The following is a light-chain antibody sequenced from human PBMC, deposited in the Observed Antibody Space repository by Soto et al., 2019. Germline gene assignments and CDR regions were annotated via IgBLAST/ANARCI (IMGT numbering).Light chain of an antibody. Sequence: EIVMTQSPATLSVSPGERATLSCRASQSVSSNLAWYQQRPGQPPRLLIYGASTRATGLPARFSGSGSGTEFTLTITSLQSEDFAVYHCQQDDTWPPALTCGGGTKVELK. CDR3: QQDDTWPPALT. CDR2: GAS. V-gene: IGKV3-15*01. J-gene: IGKJ4*01. CDR1: QSVSSN.